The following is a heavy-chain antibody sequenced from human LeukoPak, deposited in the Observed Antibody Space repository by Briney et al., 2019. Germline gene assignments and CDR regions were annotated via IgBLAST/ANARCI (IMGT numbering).Heavy chain of an antibody. J-gene: IGHJ4*02. V-gene: IGHV3-21*01. Sequence: GGSLRLSCAASGFTFSDYAMSWVRQAPGKGLEWVSSISSSSSYIYYADSVKGRFTISRDNAKNSLYLQMNSLRAEDTAVYYCARDLRYDILTGQDYWGQGTLVTVSS. CDR3: ARDLRYDILTGQDY. CDR2: ISSSSSYI. CDR1: GFTFSDYA. D-gene: IGHD3-9*01.